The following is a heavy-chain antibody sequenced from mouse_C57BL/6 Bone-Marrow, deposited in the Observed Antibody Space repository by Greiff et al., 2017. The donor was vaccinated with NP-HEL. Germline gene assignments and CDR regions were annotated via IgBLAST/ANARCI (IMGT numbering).Heavy chain of an antibody. J-gene: IGHJ2*01. Sequence: ESGPGLVKPSQSLSLTCSVTGYSITSGYYWNWIRQFPGNKLEWMGYISYDGSNNYNPSLKNRISITRDTSKNQFFLKLNSVTTEDTATYYCAMHVKGVDYWGQGTTLTVSS. D-gene: IGHD1-3*01. CDR3: AMHVKGVDY. CDR1: GYSITSGYY. CDR2: ISYDGSN. V-gene: IGHV3-6*01.